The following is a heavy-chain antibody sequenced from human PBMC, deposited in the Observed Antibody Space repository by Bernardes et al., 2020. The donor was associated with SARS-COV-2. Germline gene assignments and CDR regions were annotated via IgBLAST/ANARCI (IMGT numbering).Heavy chain of an antibody. CDR1: GYNFNSYW. Sequence: GESLKISCQGSGYNFNSYWVGWVRQMPGKGLEWMGIIYPGDSDARYSPSFQGQVTISADKSISTAYLQWSSLKASDTAMYYCGRIGSGHIIGGLDYWGQGTLVTVSS. CDR3: GRIGSGHIIGGLDY. J-gene: IGHJ4*02. CDR2: IYPGDSDA. D-gene: IGHD2-21*01. V-gene: IGHV5-51*01.